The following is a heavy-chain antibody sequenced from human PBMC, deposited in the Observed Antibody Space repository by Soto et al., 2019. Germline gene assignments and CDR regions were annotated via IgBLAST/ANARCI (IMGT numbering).Heavy chain of an antibody. Sequence: EVHLLESGGDLVLPGGSLRLSCAASGLAFNDFAMSWVRQAPGKGPEWLSTISGSGDKTFHSDSVKGRFDISRDNSNNKMFLQMNSLRAEDTAIYYCAKGASHAPFEKWGRGTLVTVSS. J-gene: IGHJ4*02. CDR3: AKGASHAPFEK. CDR1: GLAFNDFA. V-gene: IGHV3-23*01. CDR2: ISGSGDKT.